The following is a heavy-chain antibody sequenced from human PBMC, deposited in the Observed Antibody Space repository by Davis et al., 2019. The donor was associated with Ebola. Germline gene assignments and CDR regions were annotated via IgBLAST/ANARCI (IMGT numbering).Heavy chain of an antibody. D-gene: IGHD3-3*01. J-gene: IGHJ6*02. Sequence: GESLKISCAASGFTFSDYYMSWVRQAPGKGLEWVANIKQDGSEKYYVDSVKGRFTISRDNAKNSLYLQMNSLRAEDTAVYYCARDYPSITIFGVVIKDAYGMDVWGQGTTVTVSS. V-gene: IGHV3-7*01. CDR2: IKQDGSEK. CDR1: GFTFSDYY. CDR3: ARDYPSITIFGVVIKDAYGMDV.